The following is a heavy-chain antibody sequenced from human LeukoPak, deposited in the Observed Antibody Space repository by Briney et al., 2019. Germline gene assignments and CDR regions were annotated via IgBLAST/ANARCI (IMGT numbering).Heavy chain of an antibody. CDR1: GGSFSGYY. CDR2: INHSGST. D-gene: IGHD4-17*01. Sequence: SETLSLTCAVYGGSFSGYYWSWIRQPPGKGLEWIGEINHSGSTNYNPSLKSRVTISVDTSKNQFSLKLSSVTAADTAVYYCARDGDPGAFDIWGQGTMVTVSS. J-gene: IGHJ3*02. CDR3: ARDGDPGAFDI. V-gene: IGHV4-34*01.